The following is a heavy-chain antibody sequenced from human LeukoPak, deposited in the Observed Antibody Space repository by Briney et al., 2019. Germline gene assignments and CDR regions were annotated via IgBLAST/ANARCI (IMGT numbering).Heavy chain of an antibody. CDR1: GFTVSSNY. V-gene: IGHV3-66*01. J-gene: IGHJ4*02. CDR3: ARGRPVGASTVEDY. D-gene: IGHD1-26*01. CDR2: IYSGGST. Sequence: GGSLRLSCAATGFTVSSNYMSWVRQAPGKGLEWVSVIYSGGSTDYADSVKGRFTISRDDSKNTLYLQMNNLGAEGTAVYYCARGRPVGASTVEDYWGQGTLVIVSS.